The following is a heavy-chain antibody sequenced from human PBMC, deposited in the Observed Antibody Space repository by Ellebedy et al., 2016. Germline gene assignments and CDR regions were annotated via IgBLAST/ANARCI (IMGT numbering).Heavy chain of an antibody. J-gene: IGHJ3*02. D-gene: IGHD3-3*01. CDR2: IYPGDSDT. CDR3: ASPSSDGGYYHDAFDI. V-gene: IGHV5-51*01. Sequence: GESLKISCKGSGYTFTSYWIGWVRQMPGKGLEWMGIIYPGDSDTRYSPSFQGQVTISADKSISTAYLQWGSLKASDTAMYYCASPSSDGGYYHDAFDIWGQGTMVTVSP. CDR1: GYTFTSYW.